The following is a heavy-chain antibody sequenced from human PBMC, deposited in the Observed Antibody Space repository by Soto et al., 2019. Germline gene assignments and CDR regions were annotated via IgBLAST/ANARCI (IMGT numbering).Heavy chain of an antibody. CDR3: ARVGASQNWIDP. V-gene: IGHV4-61*01. D-gene: IGHD1-26*01. J-gene: IGHJ5*02. Sequence: QVQLQESGPGLVKPSETLSLTCTVSGDSVSGASIGNYYWSWIRRPPGKGLECIGYIHHSGSTSYNPSLKSRVTLSLDTSKNQFSLKLSSVTAADTAVYYCARVGASQNWIDPWGQGTLVTVSS. CDR1: GDSVSGASIGNYY. CDR2: IHHSGST.